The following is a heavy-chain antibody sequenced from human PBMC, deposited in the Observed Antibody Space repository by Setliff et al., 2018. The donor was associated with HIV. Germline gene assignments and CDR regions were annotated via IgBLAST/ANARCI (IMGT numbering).Heavy chain of an antibody. CDR2: ITSNAEST. V-gene: IGHV3-64*02. CDR3: ARGGATILAGFDY. CDR1: GFTFSAYA. Sequence: GESLKISCAASGFTFSAYAMHWVRQAPGKGLGFVSGITSNAESTFYADSVRGRFTISRDNSKKTLYLHLGSLKPEDTAVHYCARGGATILAGFDYWGQGALVTVSS. J-gene: IGHJ4*02. D-gene: IGHD1-26*01.